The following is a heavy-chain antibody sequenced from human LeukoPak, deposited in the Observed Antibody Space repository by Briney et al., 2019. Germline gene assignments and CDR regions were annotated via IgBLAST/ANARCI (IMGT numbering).Heavy chain of an antibody. D-gene: IGHD3-9*01. V-gene: IGHV3-48*01. Sequence: GGSLRLSCSASGFTFSTYIMNWVRQAPGKGLEGVSYISSSSTIYYADSVKGRFTISRDNAKNSLYLQMNSLRAEDTAVYYCARDRDILTGSTRAFDYWGQGTLVTVSS. CDR3: ARDRDILTGSTRAFDY. CDR2: ISSSSTI. J-gene: IGHJ4*02. CDR1: GFTFSTYI.